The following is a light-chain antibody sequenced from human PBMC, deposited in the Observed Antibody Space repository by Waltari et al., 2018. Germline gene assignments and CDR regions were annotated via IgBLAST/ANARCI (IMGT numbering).Light chain of an antibody. J-gene: IGKJ2*01. V-gene: IGKV1-9*01. CDR1: QGISSY. CDR3: QQLDSFPYT. Sequence: IQLTQSPSSLSVSVGDRVTISCRASQGISSYLAWYQQKPGTAPKLLIYEASTLQSGVPSRFSGSGSGTDFTLTISSLQPEDFASYYCQQLDSFPYTFGQGTKLEIK. CDR2: EAS.